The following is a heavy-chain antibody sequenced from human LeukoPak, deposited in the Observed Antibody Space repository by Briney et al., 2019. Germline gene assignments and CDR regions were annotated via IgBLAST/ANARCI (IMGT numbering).Heavy chain of an antibody. CDR3: ARDTGYSYGHDAFDI. CDR1: GGSFTHFY. D-gene: IGHD5-18*01. Sequence: SETLSLTCSVSGGSFTHFYWSWIRQPPGKALEWIGYIYYSGSTNYNPSLKSRVTISLDTSKNSFSLKLSSVTAADTAVYYCARDTGYSYGHDAFDIWGQGTMVTVSS. J-gene: IGHJ3*02. V-gene: IGHV4-59*01. CDR2: IYYSGST.